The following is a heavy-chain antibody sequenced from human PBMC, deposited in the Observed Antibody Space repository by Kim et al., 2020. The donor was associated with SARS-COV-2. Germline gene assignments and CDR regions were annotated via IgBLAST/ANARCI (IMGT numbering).Heavy chain of an antibody. CDR1: GFTLSGST. CDR2: ISSKANSFAT. D-gene: IGHD6-19*01. CDR3: TRVNPIAGGWYDAFDI. J-gene: IGHJ3*02. Sequence: GGSLRLSFAASGFTLSGSTMHWVRQASGKGLEWVCRISSKANSFATAYAASGQNRFTISRDNSKHTAYLQMNSLKTEDTAVYYCTRVNPIAGGWYDAFDIWGQGTMVTVSS. V-gene: IGHV3-73*01.